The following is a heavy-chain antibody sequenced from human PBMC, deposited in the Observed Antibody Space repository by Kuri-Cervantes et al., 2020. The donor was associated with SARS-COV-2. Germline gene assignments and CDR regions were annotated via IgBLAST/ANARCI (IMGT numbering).Heavy chain of an antibody. CDR2: ISSSSSYI. J-gene: IGHJ5*02. Sequence: GGSLRLSCAASGFTFSSYSMNWVRQAPGKGLEWVSSISSSSSYIYYADSVKGRFTISRDNAKNSLYLQMNSLGAEDTAVYYCARTTYSLWFGELLSLWFDPWGQGTLVTVSS. V-gene: IGHV3-21*01. CDR1: GFTFSSYS. CDR3: ARTTYSLWFGELLSLWFDP. D-gene: IGHD3-10*01.